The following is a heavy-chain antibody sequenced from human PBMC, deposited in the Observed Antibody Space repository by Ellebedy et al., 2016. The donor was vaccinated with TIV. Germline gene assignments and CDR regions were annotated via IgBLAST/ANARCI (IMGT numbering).Heavy chain of an antibody. V-gene: IGHV3-23*01. CDR1: VFKFSDYA. Sequence: GESLKISCEASVFKFSDYAMAWVRHPPGRGLEWVSTISGHGDRTFYADSVRGRFTISRDNSKNTLYLQMNSLRAEDTAVYYCARGGNYVSSYFFDFWGQGARVTVSS. D-gene: IGHD3-16*01. CDR3: ARGGNYVSSYFFDF. J-gene: IGHJ4*02. CDR2: ISGHGDRT.